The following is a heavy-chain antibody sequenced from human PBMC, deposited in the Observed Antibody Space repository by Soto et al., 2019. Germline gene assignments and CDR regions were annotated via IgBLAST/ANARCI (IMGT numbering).Heavy chain of an antibody. D-gene: IGHD6-13*01. CDR3: AKENQHLVHDY. J-gene: IGHJ4*02. Sequence: TWGSLRLGCASCGFTCRNYCMQWVRQAPGKGLEWVAVISHDGSDKYYADSMKGRFIISRDNSENTLFLNMNSLKPEDTAVYYCAKENQHLVHDYWGQGTLVTVSS. V-gene: IGHV3-30*18. CDR1: GFTCRNYC. CDR2: ISHDGSDK.